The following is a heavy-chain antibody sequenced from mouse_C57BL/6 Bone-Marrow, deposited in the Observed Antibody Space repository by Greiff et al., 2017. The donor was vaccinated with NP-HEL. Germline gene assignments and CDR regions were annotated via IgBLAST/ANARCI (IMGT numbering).Heavy chain of an antibody. V-gene: IGHV10-1*01. J-gene: IGHJ4*01. Sequence: EVQLQESGGGLVQPKGSLKLSCAASGFSFNTYAMNWVRQAPGKGLEWVARIRSKSNNYATYYADSVKDRFTISRDDSESMLYLQMNNLKTEDTAMYYCVRHRLYAMDYWGQGTSVTVSS. CDR2: IRSKSNNYAT. CDR3: VRHRLYAMDY. CDR1: GFSFNTYA.